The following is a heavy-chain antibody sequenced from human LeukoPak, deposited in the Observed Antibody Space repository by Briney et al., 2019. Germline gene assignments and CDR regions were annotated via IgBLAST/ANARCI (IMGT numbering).Heavy chain of an antibody. J-gene: IGHJ4*02. V-gene: IGHV4-39*01. Sequence: SETLSLTCTVSGGSISSSSYYWGWVRQPPGKGLEWIGSIYYSGSTYYNPSLKSRVTISVDTSKNQFSLKLSSVTAADTAVYYCARLHSSGWYVGYWGQGTLVTVSS. D-gene: IGHD6-19*01. CDR2: IYYSGST. CDR3: ARLHSSGWYVGY. CDR1: GGSISSSSYY.